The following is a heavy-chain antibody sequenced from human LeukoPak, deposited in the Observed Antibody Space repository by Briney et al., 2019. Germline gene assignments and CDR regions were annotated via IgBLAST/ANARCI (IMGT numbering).Heavy chain of an antibody. V-gene: IGHV3-53*01. D-gene: IGHD3-3*01. CDR2: LYSSDNT. J-gene: IGHJ4*02. CDR1: ISVSSNY. CDR3: ARSISPTNPTGYYGY. Sequence: GGSLRLSCTATISVSSNYMMWVRQAPGKGLEWVSVLYSSDNTYYADSVEGRFTISRDNSKNTLYLQVNGLRAEDTAVYYCARSISPTNPTGYYGYWGQGTLVTVSS.